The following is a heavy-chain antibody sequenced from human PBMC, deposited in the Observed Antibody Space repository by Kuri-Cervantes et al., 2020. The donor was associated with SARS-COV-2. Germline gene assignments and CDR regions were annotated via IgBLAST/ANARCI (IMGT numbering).Heavy chain of an antibody. V-gene: IGHV3-23*01. CDR3: VKGGWNLGDYFDF. CDR1: GFNFRACA. CDR2: ISVSGDGT. D-gene: IGHD6-19*01. J-gene: IGHJ4*02. Sequence: GGSLRLSCAASGFNFRACAMSWVRQAPGKGLEWVSGISVSGDGTYYADSVKGRFTISRDNSKNALYLQMNSLRVEDTALYFCVKGGWNLGDYFDFWGQGTRVTCYS.